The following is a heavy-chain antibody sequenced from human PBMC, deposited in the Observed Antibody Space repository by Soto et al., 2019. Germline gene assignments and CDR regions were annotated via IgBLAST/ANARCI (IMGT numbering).Heavy chain of an antibody. CDR2: INSRSDYI. J-gene: IGHJ4*02. CDR1: GFTFTSHS. Sequence: GGSLRLSCAASGFTFTSHSMAWVRQAPGKGLEWVSSINSRSDYIFYAASVKGRFTISRDSAENSLYLQMNSLRAEDTAIYYCAREGSCRNYVSFPDYWGQGTLVTVSS. V-gene: IGHV3-21*01. CDR3: AREGSCRNYVSFPDY. D-gene: IGHD3-16*01.